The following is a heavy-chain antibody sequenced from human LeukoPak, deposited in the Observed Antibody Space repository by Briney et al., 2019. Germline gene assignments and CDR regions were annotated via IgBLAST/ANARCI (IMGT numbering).Heavy chain of an antibody. V-gene: IGHV5-51*01. J-gene: IGHJ4*02. Sequence: GESLKISCKGSGYSFTNYWIGWVRQMPGKGLERMGIIYPADSDTRYSPSFQGQVTISVDKSISTAYLQWSSLKASDTAMYFCARHDNWNDDHYWGQGTLVTVSS. CDR2: IYPADSDT. CDR3: ARHDNWNDDHY. D-gene: IGHD1-20*01. CDR1: GYSFTNYW.